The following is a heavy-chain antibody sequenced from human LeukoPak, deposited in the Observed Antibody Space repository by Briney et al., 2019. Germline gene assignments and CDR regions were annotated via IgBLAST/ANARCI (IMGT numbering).Heavy chain of an antibody. Sequence: GSLRLSCAASGFTFSSYSMNWVRPAPGKGLEWVSSISYIYYADSVTGRFTISRDNAKNSLYLQMNSLRAEDTAVYYCARGLAVAGAIIDYWGQGTLVTVSS. CDR2: ISYI. V-gene: IGHV3-21*01. D-gene: IGHD6-19*01. CDR1: GFTFSSYS. J-gene: IGHJ4*02. CDR3: ARGLAVAGAIIDY.